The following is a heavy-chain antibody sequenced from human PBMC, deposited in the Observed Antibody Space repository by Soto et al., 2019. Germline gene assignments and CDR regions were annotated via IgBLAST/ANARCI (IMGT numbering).Heavy chain of an antibody. Sequence: QVQLMQSGAEVKKPGASVKVSCKASGYPFTSYSISWVRQAPGQGLEWMGWISTYNGNTNYAQKFQGRLTMTTDTSTSTAYMEVRSLSSDDTAVYYCARGVDYFYQYMDVRGKGTTVTVSS. CDR2: ISTYNGNT. J-gene: IGHJ6*03. CDR1: GYPFTSYS. CDR3: ARGVDYFYQYMDV. V-gene: IGHV1-18*01.